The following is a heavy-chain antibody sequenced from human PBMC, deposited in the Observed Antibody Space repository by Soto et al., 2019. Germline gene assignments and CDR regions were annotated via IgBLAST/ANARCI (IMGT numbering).Heavy chain of an antibody. V-gene: IGHV4-4*07. CDR2: VSTSGNV. CDR1: GGSRTKYY. CDR3: ARDNNDFWSLYPMAFDY. J-gene: IGHJ4*02. D-gene: IGHD3-3*01. Sequence: TMSLTCPVSGGSRTKYYLSWLRQHAGKGLEWIGRVSTSGNVVSKASLRSRLTMSVDTSKNQFSLRLTSVTAADTAVYYCARDNNDFWSLYPMAFDYWGQGALVTVSS.